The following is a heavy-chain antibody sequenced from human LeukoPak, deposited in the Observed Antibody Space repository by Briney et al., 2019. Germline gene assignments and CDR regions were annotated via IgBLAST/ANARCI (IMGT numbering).Heavy chain of an antibody. Sequence: SGGSLRLSCAASGFTFSSYSMNWVRQAPGKGLEWVSYISSGSSTIYYADSVKGRFTISRDNAKNSLYLQMNSLRDEDTAVYYCAREYGGSYFINNWFDPWGQGTLVTVSS. J-gene: IGHJ5*02. CDR3: AREYGGSYFINNWFDP. CDR1: GFTFSSYS. V-gene: IGHV3-48*02. CDR2: ISSGSSTI. D-gene: IGHD1-26*01.